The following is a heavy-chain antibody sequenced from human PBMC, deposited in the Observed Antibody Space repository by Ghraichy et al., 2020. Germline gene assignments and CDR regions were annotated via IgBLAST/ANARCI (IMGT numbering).Heavy chain of an antibody. CDR3: ARVGGDFDYYGMDV. V-gene: IGHV3-21*01. CDR2: ITTSSSYI. J-gene: IGHJ6*02. D-gene: IGHD2-21*01. Sequence: GGSLRLSCAASGFTFSSSSISWVRQAPGKGLEWVSSITTSSSYIYYADSVKGRFTISRDNAKNSLYLQMNSLRAEDTAVYYCARVGGDFDYYGMDVWGQGTTVTVSS. CDR1: GFTFSSSS.